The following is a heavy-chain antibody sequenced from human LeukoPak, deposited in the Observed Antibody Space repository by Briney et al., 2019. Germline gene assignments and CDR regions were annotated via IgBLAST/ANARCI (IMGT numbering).Heavy chain of an antibody. CDR2: IYESGST. V-gene: IGHV4-59*08. CDR1: GGSIKSHY. Sequence: SETLSLTCTVSGGSIKSHYWSWIRQTPGKGLEWIGCIYESGSTYHNPSLKSRVTISVDMSKNQFSLKVSSVTAADTAVYYCARVLYYYDSSGYYSAFDIWGQGTMVTVSS. D-gene: IGHD3-22*01. CDR3: ARVLYYYDSSGYYSAFDI. J-gene: IGHJ3*02.